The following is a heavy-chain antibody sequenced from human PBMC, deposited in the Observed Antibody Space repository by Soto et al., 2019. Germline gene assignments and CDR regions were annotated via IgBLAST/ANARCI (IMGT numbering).Heavy chain of an antibody. V-gene: IGHV4-30-2*01. CDR1: GGSISSGGYS. Sequence: PSETLSLTCAVSGGSISSGGYSWSWIRQPPGKGLEWIGYIYHSGSTYYNPSLKSRVTISVDRSKNQFSLKLSSVTAADTAVYYCARGSYCSGGSCFFPWFDPWGQGTLVTVSS. D-gene: IGHD2-15*01. CDR3: ARGSYCSGGSCFFPWFDP. CDR2: IYHSGST. J-gene: IGHJ5*02.